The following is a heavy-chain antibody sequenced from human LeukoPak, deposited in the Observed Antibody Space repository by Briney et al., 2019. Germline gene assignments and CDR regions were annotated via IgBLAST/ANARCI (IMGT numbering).Heavy chain of an antibody. Sequence: ASVKVSCKVSGYTLTELSMHWVRQAPGKGLEWMGGFDPEDGETIYAQKFQGRVTMTEDTSTDTAYMELRSLRSDDTAVYYCARVPGGWYNWFDPWGQGTLVTVSS. J-gene: IGHJ5*02. CDR3: ARVPGGWYNWFDP. CDR1: GYTLTELS. D-gene: IGHD6-19*01. CDR2: FDPEDGET. V-gene: IGHV1-24*01.